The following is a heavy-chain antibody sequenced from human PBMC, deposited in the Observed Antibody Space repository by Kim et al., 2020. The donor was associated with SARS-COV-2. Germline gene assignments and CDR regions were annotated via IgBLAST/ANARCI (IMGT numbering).Heavy chain of an antibody. Sequence: GGSLRLSCAASGFTVSSYYMSWVRQAPGKGLEWVSVIYSGGSTYYADSVKGRFTISRDNSKNTLYLQMNSLRAEDTAVYYCARKTYYYDSSGSYYFDYWGQGTLVTVSS. CDR2: IYSGGST. CDR3: ARKTYYYDSSGSYYFDY. V-gene: IGHV3-66*02. CDR1: GFTVSSYY. D-gene: IGHD3-22*01. J-gene: IGHJ4*02.